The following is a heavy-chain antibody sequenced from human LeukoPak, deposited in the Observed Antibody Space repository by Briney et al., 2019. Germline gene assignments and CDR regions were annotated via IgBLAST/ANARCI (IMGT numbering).Heavy chain of an antibody. CDR1: GFTFSDYY. Sequence: PGGSLRLSCAASGFTFSDYYMSWIRQAPGKGLEWVSAISGSGGSTYYADSVKGRFTISRDNSKNTLYLQMNSLRAEDTAVYYCAKIGSSWSPEDYWGQGTLVTVSS. J-gene: IGHJ4*02. CDR3: AKIGSSWSPEDY. V-gene: IGHV3-23*01. D-gene: IGHD6-13*01. CDR2: ISGSGGST.